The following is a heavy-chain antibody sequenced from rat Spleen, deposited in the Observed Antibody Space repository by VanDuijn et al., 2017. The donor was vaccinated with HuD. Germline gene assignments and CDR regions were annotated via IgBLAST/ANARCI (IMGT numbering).Heavy chain of an antibody. CDR1: GFTFNNYD. J-gene: IGHJ2*01. CDR3: TRHPDYSNYFDY. Sequence: EVQLVESGGGLVQPGRSLKLSCGASGFTFNNYDMAWVRQAPTKGLEWVATISSDGGRNFYRDSVKGRFTISRDNAKSTLYLQMDSLRSEDTATYYCTRHPDYSNYFDYWGQGDMVTVSS. CDR2: ISSDGGRN. D-gene: IGHD1-1*01. V-gene: IGHV5-29*01.